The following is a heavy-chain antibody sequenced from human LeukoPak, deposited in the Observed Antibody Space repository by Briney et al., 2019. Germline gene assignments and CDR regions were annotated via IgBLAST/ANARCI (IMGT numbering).Heavy chain of an antibody. Sequence: KPSETLSLTCTVSGGSISSGGYYWSWIRQHPGKGLEWIGYIYYSGSTYYNPSLKSRVTISVDTSKNQFSLKPSSVTAADTAVYYCAREPGELGYCSSTSCYLDNNWFDPWGQGTLVTVSS. CDR2: IYYSGST. D-gene: IGHD2-2*01. CDR3: AREPGELGYCSSTSCYLDNNWFDP. V-gene: IGHV4-31*03. J-gene: IGHJ5*02. CDR1: GGSISSGGYY.